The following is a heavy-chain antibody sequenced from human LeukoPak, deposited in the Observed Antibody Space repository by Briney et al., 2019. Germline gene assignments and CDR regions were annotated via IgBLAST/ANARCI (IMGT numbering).Heavy chain of an antibody. CDR1: GFTFSSYS. J-gene: IGHJ4*02. V-gene: IGHV3-48*02. D-gene: IGHD4-17*01. Sequence: PGGSLRLSCAASGFTFSSYSMNWVRQAPGKGLEWVSYISSSSSTIYYADSVKGRFTISRDNAKNSLYLQMNSLSDEETAVYYCARDFTVSWGQGTLVTVSS. CDR2: ISSSSSTI. CDR3: ARDFTVS.